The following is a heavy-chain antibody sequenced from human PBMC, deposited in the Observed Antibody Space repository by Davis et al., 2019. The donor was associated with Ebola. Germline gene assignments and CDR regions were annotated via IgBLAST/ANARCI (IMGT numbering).Heavy chain of an antibody. CDR3: ARDQVEEYYYGSGSSIFDY. Sequence: GESLKISCAASGFTFSSYSMNWVRQAPGKGLEWVSSISSSSYYIYYADSVKGRFTISRDNSKNTLYLQMNSLRAEDTAVYYCARDQVEEYYYGSGSSIFDYWGQGTLVTVSS. V-gene: IGHV3-21*04. CDR2: ISSSSYYI. J-gene: IGHJ4*02. CDR1: GFTFSSYS. D-gene: IGHD3-10*01.